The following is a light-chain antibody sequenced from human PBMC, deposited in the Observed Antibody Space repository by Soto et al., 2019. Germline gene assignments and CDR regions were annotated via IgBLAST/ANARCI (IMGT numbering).Light chain of an antibody. CDR3: QQYGSSLIT. CDR2: GAS. CDR1: QSVSSSY. J-gene: IGKJ5*01. V-gene: IGKV3-20*01. Sequence: EIVLTQSPGTLSLSPGERATLSCWASQSVSSSYLAWYQQKPGQAPRLLIYGASSRATGIPDRFSGSGSGTDFTLTISRLEPEDFAVYYCQQYGSSLITFGQGTRLEIK.